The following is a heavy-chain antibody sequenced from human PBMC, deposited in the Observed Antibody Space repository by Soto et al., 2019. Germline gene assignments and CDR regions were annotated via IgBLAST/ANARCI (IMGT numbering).Heavy chain of an antibody. CDR3: AKDRPDSFHWYFDL. CDR2: IVGRGHST. Sequence: EVQLLESGGGLVQPGGSLRLSCAASGFTFSNYAMSWVRQAPGKGLEWVSVIVGRGHSTYYADSVKGRFTISRDNPKSTLDLQMNSLRAEDTAVYYCAKDRPDSFHWYFDLWGRGTLVTVSS. D-gene: IGHD5-18*01. CDR1: GFTFSNYA. V-gene: IGHV3-23*01. J-gene: IGHJ2*01.